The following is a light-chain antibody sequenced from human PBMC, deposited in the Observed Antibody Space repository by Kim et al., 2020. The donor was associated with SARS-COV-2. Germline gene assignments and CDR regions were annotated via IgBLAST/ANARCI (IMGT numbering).Light chain of an antibody. CDR2: GAS. V-gene: IGKV3-15*01. CDR1: QSVSSN. J-gene: IGKJ4*01. CDR3: QQYNNWVT. Sequence: EIVMTQPPATLSVSPGERATLSCRASQSVSSNLAWYQQKPGQAPRLLIYGASTRATGIPARFSGSGSGTEFTLTISSLQSEDFAVYYCQQYNNWVTFGGGTKVDIK.